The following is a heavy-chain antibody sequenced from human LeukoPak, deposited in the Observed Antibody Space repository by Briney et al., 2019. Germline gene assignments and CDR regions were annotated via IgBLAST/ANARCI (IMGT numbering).Heavy chain of an antibody. CDR1: GFTFSSYA. J-gene: IGHJ4*02. V-gene: IGHV3-30*04. Sequence: TGGSLRLSCAASGFTFSSYAMHWVRHAPGKGLEWVAVISYDGSNKYYADSVKGRFTISRDNSKNTLYLQMNSLRAEDTAVYYCARVDGDYGPFDYWGQGTLVTVSS. CDR3: ARVDGDYGPFDY. D-gene: IGHD4-17*01. CDR2: ISYDGSNK.